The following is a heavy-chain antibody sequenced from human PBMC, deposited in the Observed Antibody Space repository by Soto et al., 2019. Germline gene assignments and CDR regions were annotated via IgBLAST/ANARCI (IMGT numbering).Heavy chain of an antibody. CDR1: GGTFSSHA. V-gene: IGHV1-69*01. Sequence: QVQLVQSGAELKKPGSSVKVSCKASGGTFSSHAISGVRQAPGQGLEWMGGIIPIFGSAIYAQNFQSRVAITADHSTSTAYMELSSLRSEDTAIYFCARDSHPPAYSGDIMRWDVWGQGTTVTVSS. D-gene: IGHD2-15*01. CDR2: IIPIFGSA. J-gene: IGHJ6*01. CDR3: ARDSHPPAYSGDIMRWDV.